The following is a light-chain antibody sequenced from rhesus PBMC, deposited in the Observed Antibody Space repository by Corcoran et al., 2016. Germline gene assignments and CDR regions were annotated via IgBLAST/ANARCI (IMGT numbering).Light chain of an antibody. CDR2: LVS. CDR3: MQTLRSPYS. CDR1: QSLVYCDGKTY. J-gene: IGKJ2*01. Sequence: DIVMTQTPLSLPVTLGEPASISCRSSQSLVYCDGKTYLYWYLQKPGQLPQLLMYLVSKRASGVPEKFRGAGSGTEFTLKISRVEAEDVGVYYCMQTLRSPYSFGQETKVEIK. V-gene: IGKV2-82*02.